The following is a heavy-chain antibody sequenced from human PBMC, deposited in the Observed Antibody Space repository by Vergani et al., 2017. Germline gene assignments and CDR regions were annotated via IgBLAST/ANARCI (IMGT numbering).Heavy chain of an antibody. J-gene: IGHJ4*02. V-gene: IGHV4-59*01. CDR2: IYYSGST. D-gene: IGHD3-10*01. CDR1: GGSISSYY. Sequence: QVQLQESGPGLVKPSETLSLTCTVSGGSISSYYWSWIRQPPGKGLEWIGYIYYSGSTNYNPSLKSRVTISVDTSKNQFSLKLSSVTAADTAVYYCARGWGVVRGVKAEIDYWGQGTLVTVSS. CDR3: ARGWGVVRGVKAEIDY.